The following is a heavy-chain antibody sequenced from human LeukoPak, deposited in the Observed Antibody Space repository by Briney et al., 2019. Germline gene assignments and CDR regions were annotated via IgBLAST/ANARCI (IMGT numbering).Heavy chain of an antibody. Sequence: SETLSLTCAVYGGSFSGYYWSWIRQPPGKGLEWIGEINHSGSTNYNPSLKSRVTISVDTSKNQFSLKLSSVTAADTAVYYCARGLFFRGAEVVAIEPTKVTPLDYWGQGTLVTVSS. CDR1: GGSFSGYY. V-gene: IGHV4-34*01. D-gene: IGHD4-23*01. J-gene: IGHJ4*02. CDR3: ARGLFFRGAEVVAIEPTKVTPLDY. CDR2: INHSGST.